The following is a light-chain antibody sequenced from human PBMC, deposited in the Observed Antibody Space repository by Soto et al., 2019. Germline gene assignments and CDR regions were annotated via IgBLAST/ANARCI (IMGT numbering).Light chain of an antibody. CDR1: QSVSSSY. Sequence: EIVLTQSPGTLSLSPGERATLSCRASQSVSSSYVSWYQQTPGQAPRLLIYGASSRATGIPDRFSGSGSGTDFTLTISRLEPEDFAVYYCQQYGSSRRTFGQGTKVEIK. V-gene: IGKV3-20*01. CDR3: QQYGSSRRT. CDR2: GAS. J-gene: IGKJ1*01.